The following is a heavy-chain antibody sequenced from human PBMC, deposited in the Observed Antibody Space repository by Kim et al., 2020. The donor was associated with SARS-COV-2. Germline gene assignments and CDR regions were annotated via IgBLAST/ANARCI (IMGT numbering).Heavy chain of an antibody. J-gene: IGHJ3*02. D-gene: IGHD1-26*01. Sequence: NPSLKSRVTISVDTSKNPFSLKLSSVTAADTAVYYCARHGRSGSYGAFDIWGQGTMVTVSS. CDR3: ARHGRSGSYGAFDI. V-gene: IGHV4-39*01.